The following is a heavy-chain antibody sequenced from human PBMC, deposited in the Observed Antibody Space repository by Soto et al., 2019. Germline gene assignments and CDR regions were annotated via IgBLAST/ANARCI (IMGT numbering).Heavy chain of an antibody. V-gene: IGHV1-18*01. CDR3: AREMVQGVVSDY. D-gene: IGHD3-10*01. J-gene: IGHJ4*02. CDR2: ISTYNGNT. CDR1: GYGFTCHG. Sequence: LKVDWKGVGYGFTCHGMSWLRRAPGQGLEWMGWISTYNGNTKYAQKLQGRVTMTTDTSTSTAYMELRSLRSDDTAVFYCAREMVQGVVSDYRGQGTLVTVSS.